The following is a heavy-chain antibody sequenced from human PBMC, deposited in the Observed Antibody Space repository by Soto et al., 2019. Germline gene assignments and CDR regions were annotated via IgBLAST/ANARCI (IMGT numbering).Heavy chain of an antibody. Sequence: EVQLVESGGDLVQPGGSLRLSCAASGFTFSNYWMHWVRQVPGKGPMWVSRINSDVSRTNYADSVKGRFTISRDNAKSTLYLQMNSLRAEDTAVYYCARGAGGYYYIDVWGKGTTVTVSS. J-gene: IGHJ6*03. V-gene: IGHV3-74*01. CDR3: ARGAGGYYYIDV. D-gene: IGHD3-10*01. CDR1: GFTFSNYW. CDR2: INSDVSRT.